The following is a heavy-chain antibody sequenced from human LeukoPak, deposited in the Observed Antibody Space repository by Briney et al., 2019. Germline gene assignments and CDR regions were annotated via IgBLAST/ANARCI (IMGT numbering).Heavy chain of an antibody. CDR2: IYSGGST. CDR1: GFTVSSNY. Sequence: GGSLRLSCAASGFTVSSNYMSWVRQAPGKGLECVSVIYSGGSTYYADSVKGRFTISRDNSKNTLYLQMNSLRAEDTAVYYCASPYCSGGSCYPGDDAFGIWGQGTMVTVSS. D-gene: IGHD2-15*01. CDR3: ASPYCSGGSCYPGDDAFGI. J-gene: IGHJ3*02. V-gene: IGHV3-53*01.